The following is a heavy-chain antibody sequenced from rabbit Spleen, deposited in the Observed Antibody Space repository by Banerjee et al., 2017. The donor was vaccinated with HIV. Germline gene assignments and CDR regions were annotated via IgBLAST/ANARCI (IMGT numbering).Heavy chain of an antibody. J-gene: IGHJ3*01. CDR2: IYAGIGNI. CDR1: GFSFSSGYY. Sequence: QSLEESGGDLVKPGASLTLTCTASGFSFSSGYYVCWVRQAPWKGLEWIACIYAGIGNIFYASWAKGRFTVSKTSSTTVTLQMTSLTAADTATYFCARWHTYDDYADPTQLDLWGQGPLVTVS. V-gene: IGHV1S40*01. D-gene: IGHD2-1*01. CDR3: ARWHTYDDYADPTQLDL.